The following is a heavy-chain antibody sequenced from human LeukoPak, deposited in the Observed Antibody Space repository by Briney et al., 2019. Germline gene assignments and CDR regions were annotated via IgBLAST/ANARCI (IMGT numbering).Heavy chain of an antibody. CDR2: IYYDGSNQ. CDR1: GLRFRNYG. J-gene: IGHJ4*02. Sequence: GGSLRLSCVVSGLRFRNYGMHWVRQAPGKGLEWVAVIYYDGSNQYYVDSVKGRFTVSRDNAKNTLYLQMDSLRAEDTAVYYCVKDSPPRYSGSPPAYWGQGTLVTVSS. D-gene: IGHD1-26*01. V-gene: IGHV3-33*06. CDR3: VKDSPPRYSGSPPAY.